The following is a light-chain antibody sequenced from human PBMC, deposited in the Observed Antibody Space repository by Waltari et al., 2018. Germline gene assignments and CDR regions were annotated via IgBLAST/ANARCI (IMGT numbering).Light chain of an antibody. J-gene: IGKJ4*01. V-gene: IGKV1-9*01. Sequence: IQLTQSPSSLSASAGDRVTITCRASQNPSTSLAWYQQKPGKAPKLLIHTASILQSGVPSRFSGSGSGTDFTLTISSLQAEDFATYYCQQLDRYPFTFGGGTKVEIK. CDR3: QQLDRYPFT. CDR2: TAS. CDR1: QNPSTS.